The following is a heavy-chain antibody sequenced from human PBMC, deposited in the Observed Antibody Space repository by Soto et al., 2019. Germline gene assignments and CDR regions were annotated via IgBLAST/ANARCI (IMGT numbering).Heavy chain of an antibody. D-gene: IGHD3-22*01. Sequence: TGGSLRLSCAASGFTFSTYSMNWVRQAPGKGLEWVSYISSSGSTIYYADSVKGRFTISRDNAKNSLYLQMDSLRAEDTAVYYCARGYYYYDSSGYSGYWGQGTLVTVLL. V-gene: IGHV3-48*01. J-gene: IGHJ4*02. CDR1: GFTFSTYS. CDR2: ISSSGSTI. CDR3: ARGYYYYDSSGYSGY.